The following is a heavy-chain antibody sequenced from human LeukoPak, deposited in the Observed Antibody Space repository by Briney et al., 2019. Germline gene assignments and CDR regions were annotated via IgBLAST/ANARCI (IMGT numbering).Heavy chain of an antibody. CDR2: INTNTGNA. Sequence: ASVKVSCKASGYTFTSYAMNRVRQAPGQGLEWMGWINTNTGNATYAQGFTGRFVFSLDTSVSTAYLQISSLKAEDTAVYYCARAPIVVVVAATPRWFDPWGQGTLVTVSS. J-gene: IGHJ5*02. CDR3: ARAPIVVVVAATPRWFDP. D-gene: IGHD2-15*01. CDR1: GYTFTSYA. V-gene: IGHV7-4-1*02.